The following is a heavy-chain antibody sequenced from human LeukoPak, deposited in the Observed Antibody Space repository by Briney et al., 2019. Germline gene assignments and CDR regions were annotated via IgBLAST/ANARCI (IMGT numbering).Heavy chain of an antibody. CDR3: GRPTKYWVVRGGGVDV. Sequence: GASLRLSCAASGFTFSSYAMTWVRQAPGKGLEWVASIDAGGGDTYHSDSVKGRFTISRDNSMNTLYLQMNSLRADDTAVYYCGRPTKYWVVRGGGVDVWGQGTTVTVSS. D-gene: IGHD3-10*01. CDR1: GFTFSSYA. CDR2: IDAGGGDT. V-gene: IGHV3-23*01. J-gene: IGHJ6*02.